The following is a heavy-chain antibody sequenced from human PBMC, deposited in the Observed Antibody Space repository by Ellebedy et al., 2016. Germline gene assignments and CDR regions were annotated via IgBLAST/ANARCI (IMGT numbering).Heavy chain of an antibody. Sequence: GGSLRLSXAASGSTFSGYTMNWVRQAPGKGLKWVSGISRTDDSTYYADSVKGRFTISRDDPKSTLYLQMNNLRAEDTAVYYCAKDRDDAGDFVFDSWGRGTLVTVSS. V-gene: IGHV3-23*01. CDR2: ISRTDDST. D-gene: IGHD4-17*01. CDR1: GSTFSGYT. CDR3: AKDRDDAGDFVFDS. J-gene: IGHJ4*02.